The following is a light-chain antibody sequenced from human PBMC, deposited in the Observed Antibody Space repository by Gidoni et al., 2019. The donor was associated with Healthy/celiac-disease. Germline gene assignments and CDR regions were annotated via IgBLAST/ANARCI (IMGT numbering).Light chain of an antibody. CDR1: QSVLYSSHNKSY. Sequence: DIVMTQSPDSLAVSLGERATINCNSSQSVLYSSHNKSYLAWYQQKPGQPPKLLIYWASTRESGVPDRFSGSGSGTDFTLTISRLQAEDVAVYYCQQYYSTPPITFGQGTRLEIK. V-gene: IGKV4-1*01. CDR2: WAS. CDR3: QQYYSTPPIT. J-gene: IGKJ5*01.